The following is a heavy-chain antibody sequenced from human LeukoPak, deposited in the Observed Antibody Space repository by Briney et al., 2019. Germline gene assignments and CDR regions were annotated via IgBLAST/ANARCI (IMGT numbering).Heavy chain of an antibody. Sequence: PSETLSLTCTVSGGSISSYYWSCIRQPPGKGLEWIGDIYYSGSTNYNPSLKSRVTISVDTSKNQFSLKLSSVTAAATAVYYCATKSSGWYPYYFDYWGQGTLVTVSS. CDR1: GGSISSYY. V-gene: IGHV4-59*01. J-gene: IGHJ4*02. CDR3: ATKSSGWYPYYFDY. D-gene: IGHD6-19*01. CDR2: IYYSGST.